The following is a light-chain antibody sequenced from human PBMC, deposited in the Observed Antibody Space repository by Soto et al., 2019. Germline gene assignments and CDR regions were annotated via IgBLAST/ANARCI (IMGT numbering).Light chain of an antibody. CDR1: QSVSNNY. CDR3: QQYGSSPPNT. Sequence: EIVLTQSPGTLSLSPGERATLSCRASQSVSNNYLAWYQQKPGQAPRLLIYGASSRATGIPDRFSGSGSGTDFTLTISRLEPEECAVYYCQQYGSSPPNTFGQGTKLEIK. CDR2: GAS. J-gene: IGKJ2*01. V-gene: IGKV3-20*01.